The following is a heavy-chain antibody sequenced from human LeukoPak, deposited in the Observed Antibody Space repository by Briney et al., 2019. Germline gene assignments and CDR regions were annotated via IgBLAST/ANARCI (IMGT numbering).Heavy chain of an antibody. CDR1: GFTFSSYA. Sequence: GGSLRLSCAASGFTFSSYAMSWVRQAPGKGLEWVSAIXXXGGSTYYADSVKGRFTISRDNSKNTLYLQMNSLRAEDTAVYYCAXXXLPQXIVVVVAVFDWFDPWGQGTLVTVSS. D-gene: IGHD2-15*01. CDR3: AXXXLPQXIVVVVAVFDWFDP. V-gene: IGHV3-23*01. J-gene: IGHJ5*02. CDR2: IXXXGGST.